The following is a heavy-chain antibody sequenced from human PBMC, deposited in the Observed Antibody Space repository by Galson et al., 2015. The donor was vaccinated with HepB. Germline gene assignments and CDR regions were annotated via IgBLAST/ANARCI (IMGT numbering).Heavy chain of an antibody. CDR3: ARDLRDTYCGDCYGWFDP. CDR2: IRRDSVNT. CDR1: GFVFSNYN. Sequence: SLRLSCAASGFVFSNYNMGWVRLAPGKGLEWVSSIRRDSVNTYYLDSVRGRFTVSRDNAKNSVFLQTNSLRAEDTAIYYCARDLRDTYCGDCYGWFDPWGQGTLVTVSS. J-gene: IGHJ5*02. V-gene: IGHV3-21*06. D-gene: IGHD2-21*01.